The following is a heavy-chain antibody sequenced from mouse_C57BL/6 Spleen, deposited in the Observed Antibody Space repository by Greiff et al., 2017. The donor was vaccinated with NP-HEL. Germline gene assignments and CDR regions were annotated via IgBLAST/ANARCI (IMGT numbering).Heavy chain of an antibody. Sequence: QVQLQQSGAELVRPGASVTLSCKASGYTFTDYEMPWVKQTPVHGLEWIGALDPETGGTAYNQKFKGKAILTADKSSSTAYMELRSLTSEDSAVYYCTRSHYGSSYWGQGTTLTVSS. CDR2: LDPETGGT. CDR3: TRSHYGSSY. D-gene: IGHD1-1*01. J-gene: IGHJ2*01. CDR1: GYTFTDYE. V-gene: IGHV1-15*01.